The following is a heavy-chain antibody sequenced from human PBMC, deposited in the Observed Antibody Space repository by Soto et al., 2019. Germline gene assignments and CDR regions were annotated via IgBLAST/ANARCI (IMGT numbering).Heavy chain of an antibody. D-gene: IGHD2-2*01. CDR1: GFTFGDYA. CDR3: TRDLSYCSSTSCYPLHYYYGMDV. CDR2: ISSKAYGGTT. Sequence: PGGSLRLSCTASGFTFGDYAMSWFRQAPGKGLEWVGFISSKAYGGTTEYAASVKGRFTISRDDSKSIAYLQMNSLKTEDTAVYYCTRDLSYCSSTSCYPLHYYYGMDVWGQGTTVTVSS. J-gene: IGHJ6*02. V-gene: IGHV3-49*03.